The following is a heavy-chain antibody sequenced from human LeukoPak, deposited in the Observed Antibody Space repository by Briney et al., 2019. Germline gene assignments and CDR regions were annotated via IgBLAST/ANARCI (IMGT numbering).Heavy chain of an antibody. CDR1: GYTLTELS. CDR2: FDPEDGET. CDR3: ATSLPWGIAVAGNWGSYYYYGMDV. D-gene: IGHD6-19*01. J-gene: IGHJ6*02. Sequence: ASVKVSCKVSGYTLTELSMHWVRQAPGKGLEWMGGFDPEDGETIYAQKFQGRVTMTEDTSTDTAYMELSSLRSENTAVYYCATSLPWGIAVAGNWGSYYYYGMDVWGQGTTVTVSS. V-gene: IGHV1-24*01.